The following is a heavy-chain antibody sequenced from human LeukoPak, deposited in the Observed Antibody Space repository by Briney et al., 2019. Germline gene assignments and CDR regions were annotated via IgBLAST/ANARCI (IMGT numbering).Heavy chain of an antibody. CDR1: GFTFSSYA. CDR2: ISGSGGST. V-gene: IGHV3-23*01. CDR3: ARSLWYSSSFFY. J-gene: IGHJ4*02. D-gene: IGHD6-6*01. Sequence: GGSLRLSCAASGFTFSSYAMSWVRQAPGKGLEWVSAISGSGGSTYYADSVKGRFTISRDNSKNTLYLQMNSLRAEDTAVYYCARSLWYSSSFFYWGQGTLVTVSS.